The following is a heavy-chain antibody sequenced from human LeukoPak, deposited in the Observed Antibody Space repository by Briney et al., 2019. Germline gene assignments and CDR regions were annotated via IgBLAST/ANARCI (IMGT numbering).Heavy chain of an antibody. CDR2: IYSGGST. J-gene: IGHJ4*02. D-gene: IGHD3-10*01. CDR3: ARDSLSLDYFDY. Sequence: GGSLRLSCAASGFTVSSNYMSCVRQTPGKGLEWVSVIYSGGSTYYADSVKGRFTISRDNSKNTLYLQMNSLRAEDTAVYYCARDSLSLDYFDYWGQGSLVTVSS. V-gene: IGHV3-53*01. CDR1: GFTVSSNY.